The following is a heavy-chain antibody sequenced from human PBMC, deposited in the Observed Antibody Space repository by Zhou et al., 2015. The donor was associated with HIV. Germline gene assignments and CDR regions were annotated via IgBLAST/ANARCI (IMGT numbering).Heavy chain of an antibody. CDR3: ARNDILTWLSHHYFDY. J-gene: IGHJ4*02. D-gene: IGHD3-9*01. CDR2: IIPIFGTV. V-gene: IGHV1-69*01. Sequence: QVQLVQSGAEVKKPGSSVKVSCRASGGTFSSSSINWVRQAPGQGLEWMGGIIPIFGTVDYAQKFQGRVTITADETTNTAYMEMSSLRSEDTAVYYCARNDILTWLSHHYFDYWGQGTLVTVSS. CDR1: GGTFSSSS.